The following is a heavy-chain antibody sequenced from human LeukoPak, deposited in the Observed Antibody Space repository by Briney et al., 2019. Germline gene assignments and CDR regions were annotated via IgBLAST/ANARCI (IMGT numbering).Heavy chain of an antibody. CDR2: VYHSGST. CDR3: ARIGSAQLGRDAFDI. Sequence: SETLSLTCTVSGDSISSGNWWSWVRQPPEKGLEWIGEVYHSGSTSYNPSLKSRVTISVDKSKNQFSLKLNSVTAADTAVYYCARIGSAQLGRDAFDIWGQGTTATVSS. J-gene: IGHJ3*02. D-gene: IGHD1-26*01. CDR1: GDSISSGNW. V-gene: IGHV4-4*02.